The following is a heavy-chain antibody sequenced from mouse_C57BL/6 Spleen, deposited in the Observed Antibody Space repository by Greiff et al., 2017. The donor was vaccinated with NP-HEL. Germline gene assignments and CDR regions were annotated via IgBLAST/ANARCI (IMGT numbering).Heavy chain of an antibody. J-gene: IGHJ1*03. CDR3: ASGDGHWYFDV. Sequence: QVQLQQPGAELVRPGSSVKLSCKASGYTFTSYWMHWVKQRPIQGLEWIGNIDPSDSETHYNQKFKDKATLTVDKSSSTAYMQLSSLTSEDSAVYYCASGDGHWYFDVWGTGTTVTVSS. CDR1: GYTFTSYW. D-gene: IGHD2-3*01. CDR2: IDPSDSET. V-gene: IGHV1-52*01.